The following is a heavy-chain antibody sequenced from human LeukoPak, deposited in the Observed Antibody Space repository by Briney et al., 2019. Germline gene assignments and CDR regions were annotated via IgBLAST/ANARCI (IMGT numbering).Heavy chain of an antibody. D-gene: IGHD3/OR15-3a*01. CDR1: GFTFSSYA. J-gene: IGHJ4*02. CDR3: ARGGRTGYFRCDY. V-gene: IGHV3-30-3*01. CDR2: ISYDGSNK. Sequence: GGSLRLSCAASGFTFSSYAMHWVRQAPGKGLEWVAVISYDGSNKYYADSVKGRFTISRDNSKNTLYLQMNSLRAEDTAMYYCARGGRTGYFRCDYWGQGTLVTVSS.